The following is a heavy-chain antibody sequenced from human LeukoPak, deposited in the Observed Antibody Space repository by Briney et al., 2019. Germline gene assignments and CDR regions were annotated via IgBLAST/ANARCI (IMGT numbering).Heavy chain of an antibody. D-gene: IGHD3-10*01. CDR1: GYTFTSYD. J-gene: IGHJ4*02. CDR2: MNPNSGNT. Sequence: ASVKVSCKASGYTFTSYDINWVRQAPGQGLEWMGWMNPNSGNTGYAQKFQGRFTMTRNTSISTAYMELSSLRSEDTAVYYCARNLWFGEPIDYWGQGTLVTVSS. CDR3: ARNLWFGEPIDY. V-gene: IGHV1-8*01.